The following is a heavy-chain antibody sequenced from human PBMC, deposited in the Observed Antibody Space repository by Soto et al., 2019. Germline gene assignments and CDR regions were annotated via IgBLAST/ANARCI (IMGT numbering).Heavy chain of an antibody. CDR3: ERDLGYYESSGHFDY. Sequence: GGSLRLSCAASGFTFSDYYMSWIRQAPGKGLEWVSYIGSSDNIIYYADSVKGRFTISRDNAKNSLYLQMNSLRAEDTAVYYCERDLGYYESSGHFDYWGQGTLVTVSS. J-gene: IGHJ4*02. D-gene: IGHD3-22*01. CDR1: GFTFSDYY. CDR2: IGSSDNII. V-gene: IGHV3-11*01.